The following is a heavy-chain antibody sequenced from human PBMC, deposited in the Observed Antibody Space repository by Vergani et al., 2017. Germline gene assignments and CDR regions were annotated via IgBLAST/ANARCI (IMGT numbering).Heavy chain of an antibody. D-gene: IGHD1-1*01. CDR1: SHTFQTYG. Sequence: QVQLVQSGAELKKPGASVSVSCKGSSHTFQTYGISWVRQAPGKGLEWMAWIRPYTGHTIYAQKFQDRVTMTALTSTNTAYMELRSLRSDDTAVYFCARVAPSNSEVTPTAFDVWGQGTMVTVSS. J-gene: IGHJ3*01. CDR3: ARVAPSNSEVTPTAFDV. CDR2: IRPYTGHT. V-gene: IGHV1-18*01.